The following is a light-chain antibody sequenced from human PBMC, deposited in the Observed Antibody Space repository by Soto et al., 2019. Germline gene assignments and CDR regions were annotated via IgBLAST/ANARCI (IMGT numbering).Light chain of an antibody. V-gene: IGKV2-28*01. CDR1: QSLLHSDGYNY. CDR3: MQAKQTQT. Sequence: DIVMTQSPLSLPVTPGEPASISCRSSQSLLHSDGYNYLDWYLQKPGQSPQPLIYLGSKRASGGPDRGSGSGTGTDFTLKSSRVAAEDVGVDYCMQAKQTQTVGQGTKLEIK. J-gene: IGKJ2*01. CDR2: LGS.